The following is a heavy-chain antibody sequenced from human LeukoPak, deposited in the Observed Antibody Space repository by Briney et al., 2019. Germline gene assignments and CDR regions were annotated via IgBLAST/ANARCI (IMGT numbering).Heavy chain of an antibody. Sequence: PGGSLRLSCAASGFTFSSYGIHWVRQAPGKGLERVSYISSSSSTIYYADSVKGRFTISRDNAKNSLYLQMNSLRAEDTAVYYCARDARWWLERYYYYYYMDVWGKGTTVTVSS. CDR1: GFTFSSYG. CDR2: ISSSSSTI. J-gene: IGHJ6*03. CDR3: ARDARWWLERYYYYYYMDV. V-gene: IGHV3-48*01. D-gene: IGHD5-24*01.